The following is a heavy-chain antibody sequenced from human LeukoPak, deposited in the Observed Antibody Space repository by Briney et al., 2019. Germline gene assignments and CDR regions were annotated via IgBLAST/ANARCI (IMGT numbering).Heavy chain of an antibody. Sequence: SETLSLTCTVSGDSISSYYWSWIRQPPGKGLEWIGYIYYSGSTNYNPSLKSRVTISVDTSKNQFSLKLSSVTAADTAVYYCARGSGTVTHFDYWGQGTLVTVSS. CDR2: IYYSGST. CDR1: GDSISSYY. D-gene: IGHD4-17*01. J-gene: IGHJ4*02. V-gene: IGHV4-59*01. CDR3: ARGSGTVTHFDY.